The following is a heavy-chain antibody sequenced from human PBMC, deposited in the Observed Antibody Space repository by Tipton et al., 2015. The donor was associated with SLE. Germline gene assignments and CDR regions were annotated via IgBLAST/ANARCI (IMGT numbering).Heavy chain of an antibody. Sequence: TLSLTCSVSGGSVSSGSYYWSWIRQPPGKGLEWIGYIYYSGSTNYNPSLKSRVTISVDTSKNQFSLKLSSVTAADTAVYYCARAGSVAGTKYFDYWGQGTLVTVSS. D-gene: IGHD6-19*01. CDR1: GGSVSSGSYY. V-gene: IGHV4-61*01. CDR2: IYYSGST. J-gene: IGHJ4*02. CDR3: ARAGSVAGTKYFDY.